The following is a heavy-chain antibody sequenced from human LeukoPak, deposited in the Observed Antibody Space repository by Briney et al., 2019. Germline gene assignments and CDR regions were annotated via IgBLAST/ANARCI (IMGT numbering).Heavy chain of an antibody. CDR1: GFTFSSYA. CDR2: ISYDGSNK. V-gene: IGHV3-30-3*01. Sequence: GGSLRLSCAASGFTFSSYAMHWVRQAPGKGLEWVAVISYDGSNKYYADSVKGRFTISRDNSKNTLYLQMNSLRAEDTAVYYCACSGYDLYYFDYWGQGTLVTVSP. J-gene: IGHJ4*02. CDR3: ACSGYDLYYFDY. D-gene: IGHD5-12*01.